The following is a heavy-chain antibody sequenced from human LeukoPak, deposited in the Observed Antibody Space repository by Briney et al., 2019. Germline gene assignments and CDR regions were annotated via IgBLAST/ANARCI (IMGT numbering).Heavy chain of an antibody. D-gene: IGHD1-26*01. CDR2: INPDSGVT. CDR3: ASRELGY. Sequence: ASVKVSCKTSGYTFTGYFMHWVRQAPGQGLEWLGWINPDSGVTKYAQKFQGRVTMTRDTSISTAYMDLSRLRSDDTAVYYCASRELGYWGQGTLVTVSS. V-gene: IGHV1-2*02. J-gene: IGHJ4*02. CDR1: GYTFTGYF.